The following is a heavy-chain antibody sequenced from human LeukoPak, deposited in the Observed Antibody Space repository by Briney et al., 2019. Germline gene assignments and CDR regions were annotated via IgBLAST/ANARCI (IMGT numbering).Heavy chain of an antibody. J-gene: IGHJ4*02. CDR1: GYTFTSYY. CDR3: ARRGAVAGTFDY. Sequence: GASVTVSFESSGYTFTSYYMHWVRQAPGQGLEWMGIINPSGGSTSYAQKFQGRVTMTRDTSTSTVYMELSSLRSEDTAVYYCARRGAVAGTFDYWGQGTLVTVSS. D-gene: IGHD6-19*01. CDR2: INPSGGST. V-gene: IGHV1-46*01.